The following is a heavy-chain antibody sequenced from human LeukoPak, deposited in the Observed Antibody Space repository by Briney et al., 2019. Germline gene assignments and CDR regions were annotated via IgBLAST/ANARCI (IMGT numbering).Heavy chain of an antibody. D-gene: IGHD5-24*01. CDR2: IIPIFGTA. J-gene: IGHJ5*02. CDR1: GYTFTGYY. Sequence: SVKVSCKASGYTFTGYYMHWVRQAPGQGLEWMGGIIPIFGTANYAQKFLGRVTITTDESTSTAYMELSSLRSEDTAVYYCARDVPDPRWLQFSGWFDPWSQGTLVTVSS. CDR3: ARDVPDPRWLQFSGWFDP. V-gene: IGHV1-69*05.